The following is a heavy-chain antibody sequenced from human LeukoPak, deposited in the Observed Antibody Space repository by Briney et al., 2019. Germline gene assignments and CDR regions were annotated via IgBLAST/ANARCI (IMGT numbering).Heavy chain of an antibody. CDR1: GYTFTGYY. V-gene: IGHV1-2*06. J-gene: IGHJ4*02. CDR3: ARDPGALAVAGPPIDY. Sequence: ASVKVSCKASGYTFTGYYMHWVRQAPGQGLGWMGRINPNSGGTNYAQKFQGRVTMTRDTSISTAYMELSRLRSDDTAVYYCARDPGALAVAGPPIDYWGQGTLVTVSS. CDR2: INPNSGGT. D-gene: IGHD6-19*01.